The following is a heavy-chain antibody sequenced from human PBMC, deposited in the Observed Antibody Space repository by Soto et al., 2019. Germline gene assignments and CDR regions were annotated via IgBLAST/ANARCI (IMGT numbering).Heavy chain of an antibody. V-gene: IGHV1-69*13. J-gene: IGHJ4*02. CDR3: ARVVYSYGIFDY. CDR2: IIPIFGTA. D-gene: IGHD5-18*01. CDR1: GGTFSSYA. Sequence: GASVKVSCKASGGTFSSYAISWVRQAPGQGLEWMGGIIPIFGTANYAQKFQGRVTITADESTSTAYMELSSLRSEDTAVYYCARVVYSYGIFDYWDQGTLVTVSS.